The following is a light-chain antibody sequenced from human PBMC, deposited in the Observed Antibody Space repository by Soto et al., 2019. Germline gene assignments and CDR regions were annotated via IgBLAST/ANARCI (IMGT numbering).Light chain of an antibody. J-gene: IGKJ1*01. CDR1: QTLKSY. CDR2: DAT. Sequence: IQMTPSPSSLSPSVGDTVSITCRASQTLKSYLNWYQHKPGKAPNLLIHDATTLHTGVPSRFSGSGSGTDFTLTISSLQPEDFATYYCQQSFVTPQTFGQGTKVDIK. V-gene: IGKV1-39*01. CDR3: QQSFVTPQT.